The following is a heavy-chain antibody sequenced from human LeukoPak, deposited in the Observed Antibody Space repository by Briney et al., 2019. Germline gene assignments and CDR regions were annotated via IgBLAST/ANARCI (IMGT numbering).Heavy chain of an antibody. CDR2: ISAYNGNT. CDR3: ARPHYDFWSGYPDY. V-gene: IGHV1-18*01. CDR1: AYAFTSYG. D-gene: IGHD3-3*01. Sequence: GASVKVSCKASAYAFTSYGISWVRQAPGQGLEWMGWISAYNGNTNYAQKLQGRVTMTTDTSTSTAYMELRSLRSDDTAVYYCARPHYDFWSGYPDYWGQGTLVTVSS. J-gene: IGHJ4*02.